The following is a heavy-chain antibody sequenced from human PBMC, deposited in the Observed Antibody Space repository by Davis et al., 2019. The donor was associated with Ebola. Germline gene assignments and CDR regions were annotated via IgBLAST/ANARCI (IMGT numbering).Heavy chain of an antibody. CDR2: ISRSADST. J-gene: IGHJ4*02. D-gene: IGHD5-18*01. CDR1: GFNFHNYA. V-gene: IGHV3-23*01. Sequence: PGGSLRLSCAASGFNFHNYAMNWVRQAPGKGLEWVSTISRSADSTYYADSVKGRFTISRDNSKSTVYLQMNSLKVADTAVYYCAKDQSPRRTASVFDSWGQGTLVTVSS. CDR3: AKDQSPRRTASVFDS.